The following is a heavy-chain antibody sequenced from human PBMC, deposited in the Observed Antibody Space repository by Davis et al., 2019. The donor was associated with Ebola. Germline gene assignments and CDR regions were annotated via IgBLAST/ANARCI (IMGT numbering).Heavy chain of an antibody. CDR1: GGSISSSSYY. J-gene: IGHJ4*02. D-gene: IGHD4-11*01. V-gene: IGHV4-61*05. Sequence: MPSETLSLTCTVSGGSISSSSYYWGWIRQPPGKGLECIEYIYYSGSTNYNPSLKSRVVMSVDRSKNQFSLKLSSVTAADTAVYYCARDSIQNNYYYFDYWGQGTLVTVSS. CDR2: IYYSGST. CDR3: ARDSIQNNYYYFDY.